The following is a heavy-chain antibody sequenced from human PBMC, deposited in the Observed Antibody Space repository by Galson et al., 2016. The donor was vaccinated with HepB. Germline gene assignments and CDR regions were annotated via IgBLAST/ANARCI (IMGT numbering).Heavy chain of an antibody. Sequence: TCTVSGGSISRSSYYWGWFRQPPGKGLEWIGTFYYSGRTYYKPSLKSRVTISVDASKNQFSLKMTSVTAEDTAVYYCARGMTTVTTDYWGQGTLVTVSS. CDR1: GGSISRSSYY. CDR2: FYYSGRT. D-gene: IGHD4-17*01. J-gene: IGHJ4*02. V-gene: IGHV4-39*01. CDR3: ARGMTTVTTDY.